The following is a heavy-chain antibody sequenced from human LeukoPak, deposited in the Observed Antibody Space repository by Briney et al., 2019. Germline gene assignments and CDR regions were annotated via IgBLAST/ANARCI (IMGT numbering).Heavy chain of an antibody. V-gene: IGHV1-2*02. CDR1: GYTFTGYY. Sequence: ASVTVSCKASGYTFTGYYMHWVRQAPGQGLEWMGWINPNSGGTNYAQKFQGRVTMTRDTSISTAYMELRSLRSDDTAVYYCARDPTWEGGWVDYWGQGTLVTVSS. CDR2: INPNSGGT. D-gene: IGHD6-19*01. CDR3: ARDPTWEGGWVDY. J-gene: IGHJ4*02.